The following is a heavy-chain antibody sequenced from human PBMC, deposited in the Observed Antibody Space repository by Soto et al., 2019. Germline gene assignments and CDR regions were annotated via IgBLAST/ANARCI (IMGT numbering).Heavy chain of an antibody. Sequence: ASVKVSCKASGYTFTSYDINWVRQATGQGLEWMGWMNPNSGNTGYAQKFQGRVTMTRNTSISTAYMELSSLRSDDTAVYYCARGPTDYYDNSGNYFLDYWGQGTLVTVSS. CDR3: ARGPTDYYDNSGNYFLDY. D-gene: IGHD3-22*01. CDR1: GYTFTSYD. V-gene: IGHV1-8*01. CDR2: MNPNSGNT. J-gene: IGHJ4*02.